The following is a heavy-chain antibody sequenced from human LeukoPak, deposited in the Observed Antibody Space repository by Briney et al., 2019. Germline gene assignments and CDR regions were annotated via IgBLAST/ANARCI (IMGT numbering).Heavy chain of an antibody. CDR2: ISSSGSTI. CDR3: ATDQYYDSPDAFDI. V-gene: IGHV3-11*01. J-gene: IGHJ3*02. D-gene: IGHD3-22*01. CDR1: GFTFSDYY. Sequence: GGSLRLSCAASGFTFSDYYMSWIRQAPGKGLEWVSYISSSGSTIYYADSVKGRFTISRDNAKNSLYLQMNSLRAEYTAVYYCATDQYYDSPDAFDIWGQGTMVTVSS.